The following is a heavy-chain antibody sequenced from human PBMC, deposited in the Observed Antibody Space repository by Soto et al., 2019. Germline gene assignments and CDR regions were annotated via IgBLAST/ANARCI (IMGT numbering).Heavy chain of an antibody. Sequence: PSETLSLTCPVAGASLRSGVYYWSWHSQHPGKGLEWIGYIYYSGSTYYNPSLKSRVTISVDTSKNQFSLKLSSVTAADTAVYYCARSSGSYNWFDPWGQGTLVTVSS. CDR3: ARSSGSYNWFDP. J-gene: IGHJ5*02. V-gene: IGHV4-31*03. D-gene: IGHD6-25*01. CDR2: IYYSGST. CDR1: GASLRSGVYY.